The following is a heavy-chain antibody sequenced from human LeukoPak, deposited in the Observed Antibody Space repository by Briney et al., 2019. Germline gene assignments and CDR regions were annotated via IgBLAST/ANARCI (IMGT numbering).Heavy chain of an antibody. CDR2: INHSGST. CDR1: GGSFSGYY. CDR3: ARWCYYDSSGYYFGLKTKYYFDY. V-gene: IGHV4-34*01. J-gene: IGHJ4*02. D-gene: IGHD3-22*01. Sequence: SETLSLTCAVYGGSFSGYYWSWIRQPPGKGLEWIGEINHSGSTSYNPSLKSRVTISLDTSKNQFSLKLSSVTAAYTAVYYCARWCYYDSSGYYFGLKTKYYFDYWGQGTLVTVSS.